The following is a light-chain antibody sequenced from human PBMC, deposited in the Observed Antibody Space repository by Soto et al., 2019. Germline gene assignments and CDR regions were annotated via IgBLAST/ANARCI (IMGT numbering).Light chain of an antibody. V-gene: IGKV1-5*03. CDR2: KAT. J-gene: IGKJ1*01. CDR1: QRISSW. CDR3: QQYKSYWT. Sequence: DLQMTQSPSTLSASIGDRVTITCRASQRISSWLAWYQQKPGKAPKLLIYKATSSESGVSSRFSGSGSGTVFSLTISSLQPDDSATYYCQQYKSYWTFGQGTKVEIK.